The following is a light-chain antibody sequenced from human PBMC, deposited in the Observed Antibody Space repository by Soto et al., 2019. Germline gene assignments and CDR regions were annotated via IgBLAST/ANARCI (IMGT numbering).Light chain of an antibody. CDR2: GAS. J-gene: IGKJ5*01. Sequence: EIVLTQSPGTLSVSPGDGATLSCRASQTVGKNYLAWYQQKPGQAPRLLIYGASSRATGIPDRFSGSGSGTDFTLSISRLEVEDFAVYHCQQYGNAPITFGQGTRLEIK. CDR3: QQYGNAPIT. V-gene: IGKV3-20*01. CDR1: QTVGKNY.